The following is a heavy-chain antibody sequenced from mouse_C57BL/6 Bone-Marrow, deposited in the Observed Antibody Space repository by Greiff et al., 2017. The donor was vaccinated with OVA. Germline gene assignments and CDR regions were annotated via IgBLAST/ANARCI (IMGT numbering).Heavy chain of an antibody. D-gene: IGHD2-4*01. CDR3: ARSHYDYDRYFDV. J-gene: IGHJ1*03. CDR2: IYPGDGDT. Sequence: VQLQQSGAELVKPGASVKISCKASGYAFSSYWMNWVKQRPGKVLEWIGQIYPGDGDTTYNGKFKGKATLTADKSSSTAYMQLSSLTSEDSAVYFCARSHYDYDRYFDVWGTGTTVTVSS. CDR1: GYAFSSYW. V-gene: IGHV1-80*01.